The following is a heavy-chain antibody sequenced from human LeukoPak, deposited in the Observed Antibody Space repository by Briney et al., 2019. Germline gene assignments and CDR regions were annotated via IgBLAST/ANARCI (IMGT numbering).Heavy chain of an antibody. CDR2: IYYSGST. Sequence: PSETLSLTCTVSGGSISSYYWSWIRQPPGKGLEWIGYIYYSGSTNYNPSLKSRVTISVDTSKNQFSLKLSSVTAADTAVYYCARVSLGLFDYWGQGTLVTVSS. V-gene: IGHV4-59*01. CDR1: GGSISSYY. CDR3: ARVSLGLFDY. J-gene: IGHJ4*02. D-gene: IGHD7-27*01.